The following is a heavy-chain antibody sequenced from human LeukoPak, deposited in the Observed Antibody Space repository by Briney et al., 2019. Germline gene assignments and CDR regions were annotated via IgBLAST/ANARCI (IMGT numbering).Heavy chain of an antibody. CDR3: ARPRSSNWDVFDY. CDR2: IIPLSGTT. CDR1: GGTFSNHA. J-gene: IGHJ4*02. D-gene: IGHD2-2*01. Sequence: ASVKVSCKALGGTFSNHAINWVRQAPGQGLEWMGSIIPLSGTTNYAQEFQGRVTVSADMSSSTAYMDLSSLRSDDTAVYYCARPRSSNWDVFDYWGQGTLVTVSS. V-gene: IGHV1-69*06.